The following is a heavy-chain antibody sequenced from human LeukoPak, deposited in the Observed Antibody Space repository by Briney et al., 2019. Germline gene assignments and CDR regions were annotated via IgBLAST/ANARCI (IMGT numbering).Heavy chain of an antibody. CDR2: VYYSGST. CDR3: VRAAGSSSWST. CDR1: GGSISSYY. V-gene: IGHV4-59*01. Sequence: SETLSLTCTVSGGSISSYYWSWIRQPPGKGLEWIGYVYYSGSTNYNPSLKSRVYISVDTSKNQFPLKLRSVTAAGTAVYYCVRAAGSSSWSTWGQGALVTVSS. D-gene: IGHD6-13*01. J-gene: IGHJ5*02.